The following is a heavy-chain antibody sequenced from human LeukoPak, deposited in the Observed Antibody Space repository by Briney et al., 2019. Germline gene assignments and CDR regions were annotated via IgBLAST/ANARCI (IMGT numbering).Heavy chain of an antibody. CDR2: IGTAGDT. V-gene: IGHV3-13*01. D-gene: IGHD3-22*01. CDR3: ARARLGGYYDSSGDAFDI. J-gene: IGHJ3*02. Sequence: PGGSLRLSCAASGFTFSSYDMHWVRQATGKGLEWVSAIGTAGDTYYPGSVKGRFTISREKAKNSLYLQMNSLRAGDTAVYYCARARLGGYYDSSGDAFDIWGQGTMVTVSS. CDR1: GFTFSSYD.